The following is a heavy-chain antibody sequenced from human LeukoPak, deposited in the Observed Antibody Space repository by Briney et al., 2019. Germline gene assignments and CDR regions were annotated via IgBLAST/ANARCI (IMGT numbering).Heavy chain of an antibody. CDR1: GFTFSSYW. J-gene: IGHJ3*01. CDR2: IKQDGSEK. Sequence: GGSLRLSCAASGFTFSSYWMSWVRQAPGKGLEWVANIKQDGSEKYYVDSVKGRFTISRDNSKNTLCPHLNSLTAEDTAIYYCAKTLTTADAFDVWGQGTMVTVSS. D-gene: IGHD4-17*01. CDR3: AKTLTTADAFDV. V-gene: IGHV3-7*03.